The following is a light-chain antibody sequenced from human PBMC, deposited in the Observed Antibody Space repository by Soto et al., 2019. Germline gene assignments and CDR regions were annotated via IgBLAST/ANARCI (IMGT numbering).Light chain of an antibody. Sequence: EIVLTQSPGTLSLSPGERATLSCRASQSVSSSYLAWYQQKPGQDPRLLICGASSRATGIPDWFSGSGSGTDFTLTISTLEPEDFAVYYCQQYGGSPPVTFGQGTRLEIK. CDR2: GAS. V-gene: IGKV3-20*01. J-gene: IGKJ5*01. CDR3: QQYGGSPPVT. CDR1: QSVSSSY.